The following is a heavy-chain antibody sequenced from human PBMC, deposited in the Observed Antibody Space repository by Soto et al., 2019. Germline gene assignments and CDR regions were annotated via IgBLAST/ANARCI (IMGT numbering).Heavy chain of an antibody. J-gene: IGHJ4*02. CDR1: GLTFSSYS. CDR2: ISGSGDNT. V-gene: IGHV3-23*01. CDR3: AKEDVGGYYYSGL. D-gene: IGHD1-26*01. Sequence: GGSLRLSCVTSGLTFSSYSMSWVRQAPGKGLEWVSGISGSGDNTYYADSVKGRFTISRDNSKNTLYLQMDGLRAEDTAVYYCAKEDVGGYYYSGLWGRGTLVT.